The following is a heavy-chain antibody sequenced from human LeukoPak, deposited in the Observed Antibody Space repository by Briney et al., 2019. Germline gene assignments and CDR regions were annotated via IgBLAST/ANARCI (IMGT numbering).Heavy chain of an antibody. V-gene: IGHV1-46*01. CDR2: INPSGGST. J-gene: IGHJ4*02. CDR1: GYTFTSYG. Sequence: ASVKVSCKASGYTFTSYGISWVRQAPGQGLEWMGIINPSGGSTNYAQKFQGRVTMTRDMSTSTIYMELSSLRSEETAVYYCARGVAAGHYYFDYWGQGTLVTVSS. D-gene: IGHD6-13*01. CDR3: ARGVAAGHYYFDY.